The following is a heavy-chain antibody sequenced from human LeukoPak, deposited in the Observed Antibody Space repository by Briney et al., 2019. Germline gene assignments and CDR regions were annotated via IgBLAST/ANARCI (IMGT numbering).Heavy chain of an antibody. CDR3: ARDVAAPGGVYFDY. CDR2: IYTGGTT. J-gene: IGHJ4*02. D-gene: IGHD3-16*01. Sequence: GGSLRLSCAASGFTVSSNSMSWVRQAPGKGLVWVSVIYTGGTTYYADSVKGRFTISRDNPKNTLYLQMNSLRAEDTAVYYCARDVAAPGGVYFDYWGQGTLVTVSS. CDR1: GFTVSSNS. V-gene: IGHV3-66*01.